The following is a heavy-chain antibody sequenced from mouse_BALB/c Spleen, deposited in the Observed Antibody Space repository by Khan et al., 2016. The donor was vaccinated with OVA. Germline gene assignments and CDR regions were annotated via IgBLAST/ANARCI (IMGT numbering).Heavy chain of an antibody. V-gene: IGHV3-2*02. CDR1: GYSITSDYA. J-gene: IGHJ2*01. D-gene: IGHD1-1*01. Sequence: EVQLQAAGPGLVKPSQSLSLTCTVTGYSITSDYAWNWIRQFPGSKLEWMGYISYSGRTSHNPSLKSRISITRHTSKNQFFLQLNSVTTEDTATYYCARSVTITTVVATDFDYWGQGTTLTVSS. CDR2: ISYSGRT. CDR3: ARSVTITTVVATDFDY.